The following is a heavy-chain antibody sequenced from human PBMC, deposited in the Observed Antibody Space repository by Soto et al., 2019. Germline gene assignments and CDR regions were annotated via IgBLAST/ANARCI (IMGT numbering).Heavy chain of an antibody. V-gene: IGHV3-23*01. Sequence: PVGSLRLSCAASGFTFSSYAMSWVRQAPGKGLEWVSAISGSGGSTYYAGSVKGRFTISRDNSKNTLYLQMNSLRAEDTAVYYCAKGGAVAGDYWGQGTLVTVPS. J-gene: IGHJ4*02. CDR1: GFTFSSYA. D-gene: IGHD6-19*01. CDR3: AKGGAVAGDY. CDR2: ISGSGGST.